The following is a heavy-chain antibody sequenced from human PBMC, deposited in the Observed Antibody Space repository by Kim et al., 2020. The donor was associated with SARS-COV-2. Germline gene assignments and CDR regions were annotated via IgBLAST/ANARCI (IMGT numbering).Heavy chain of an antibody. CDR3: ARDQYYYDSSDYYGRSYGMDV. CDR1: GGSVSSGSNS. V-gene: IGHV4-61*01. CDR2: IYYSGST. Sequence: SETLSLTCTVSGGSVSSGSNSWTWIRQPPGKGLEWIGCIYYSGSTNYNPSLKSRVTISVDTSKNQFSLKLTSVTAADTAVYYCARDQYYYDSSDYYGRSYGMDVWGQGTTVTVSS. J-gene: IGHJ6*02. D-gene: IGHD3-22*01.